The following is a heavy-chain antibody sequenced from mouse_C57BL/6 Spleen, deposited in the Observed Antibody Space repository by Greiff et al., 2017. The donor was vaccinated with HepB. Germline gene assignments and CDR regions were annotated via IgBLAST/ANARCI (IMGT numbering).Heavy chain of an antibody. J-gene: IGHJ2*01. V-gene: IGHV1-72*01. D-gene: IGHD1-1*01. CDR1: GYTFTSYW. CDR2: IDPNSGGT. Sequence: QVHVKQSGAELVKPGASVKLSCKASGYTFTSYWMHWVKQRPGRGLEWIGRIDPNSGGTKYNEKFKSKATLTVDKPSSTAYMQLSSLTSEDSAVYYCARGGLLRYCFDYWGQGTTLTVSS. CDR3: ARGGLLRYCFDY.